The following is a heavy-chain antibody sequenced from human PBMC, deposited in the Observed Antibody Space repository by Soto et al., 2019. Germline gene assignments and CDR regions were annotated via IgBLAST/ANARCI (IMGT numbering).Heavy chain of an antibody. CDR2: ISGSGGST. Sequence: EVQLLESGGGLVQPGGSLRLSCAASGFTFSSYAMSWVRQAPGKGLEWVSAISGSGGSTYYADSVKGRFTISRDNSKTTLYLQMNSLRAEDTAVYYCAKDRLRFLEWKYEFDYWGQGTLVTVSS. V-gene: IGHV3-23*01. J-gene: IGHJ4*02. D-gene: IGHD3-3*01. CDR3: AKDRLRFLEWKYEFDY. CDR1: GFTFSSYA.